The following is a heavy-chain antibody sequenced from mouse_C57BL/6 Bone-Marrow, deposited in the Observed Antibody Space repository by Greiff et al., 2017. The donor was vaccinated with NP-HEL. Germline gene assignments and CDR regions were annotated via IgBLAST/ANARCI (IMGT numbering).Heavy chain of an antibody. J-gene: IGHJ2*01. CDR2: IRLKSDNYAT. V-gene: IGHV6-3*01. CDR1: GFTFSNYW. CDR3: TGDEGYFDY. Sequence: EVMLVESGGGLVQPGGSMKLSCVASGFTFSNYWMNWVRQSPEKGLEWVAQIRLKSDNYATHYAESVKGRFTISRDDSKSSVYLQMNNLRAEDTGIYYCTGDEGYFDYWGQGTTLTVSS.